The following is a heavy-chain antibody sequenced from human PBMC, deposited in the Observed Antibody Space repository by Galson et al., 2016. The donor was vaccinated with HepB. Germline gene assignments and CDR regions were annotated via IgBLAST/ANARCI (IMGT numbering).Heavy chain of an antibody. CDR2: ISSNSDYI. D-gene: IGHD1-26*01. V-gene: IGHV3-21*01. CDR1: GFTFSSYT. CDR3: ARRWHSGDTDYYFDY. J-gene: IGHJ4*02. Sequence: SLRVSCAASGFTFSSYTMQWVRQAPGKGLEWISSISSNSDYIYYADSVKGRFTISRDNAKNSLYLQMNSLRAEDTAMFYCARRWHSGDTDYYFDYWGRGTLVTVSS.